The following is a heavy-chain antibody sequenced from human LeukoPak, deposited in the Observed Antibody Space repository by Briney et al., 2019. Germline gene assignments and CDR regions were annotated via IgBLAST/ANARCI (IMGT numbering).Heavy chain of an antibody. J-gene: IGHJ4*02. CDR1: GFTFSSYA. CDR2: ISYDGSNK. CDR3: ARGKYYCDSSGYPIDY. V-gene: IGHV3-30*04. Sequence: GGSLRLSCAASGFTFSSYAMHWVRQAPGKGLEWVAVISYDGSNKYYADSVKGRFTISRDNSKNTLYLQMNSLRAEDTAVYYCARGKYYCDSSGYPIDYWGQGTLVTVSS. D-gene: IGHD3-22*01.